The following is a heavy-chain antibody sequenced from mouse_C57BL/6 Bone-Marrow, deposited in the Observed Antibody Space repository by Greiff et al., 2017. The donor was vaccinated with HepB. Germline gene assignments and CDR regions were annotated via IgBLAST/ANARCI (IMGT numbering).Heavy chain of an antibody. V-gene: IGHV6-6*01. J-gene: IGHJ1*03. CDR1: GFTFSDAW. Sequence: DVKLVESGGGLVQPGGSMKLSCAASGFTFSDAWMDWVRQSPEKGLEWVAEIRNKANNHATYYAESVKGRFTISRDDSKSSVYLQMNSLRAEDTGIYYCTRRGTTVAQHGYWYFDVWGTGTTVTVSS. CDR2: IRNKANNHAT. CDR3: TRRGTTVAQHGYWYFDV. D-gene: IGHD1-1*01.